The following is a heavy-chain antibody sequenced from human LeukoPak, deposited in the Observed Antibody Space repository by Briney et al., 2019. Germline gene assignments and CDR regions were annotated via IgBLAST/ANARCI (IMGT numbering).Heavy chain of an antibody. J-gene: IGHJ4*02. CDR1: GFIFTDYW. Sequence: GGSMRLSCAASGFIFTDYWMHWVRQAPGKGLEWVSTLSTSGAATYYADSVKGRFTISRDNSQNTLYLQMNSLRAEDTAVYYCAKKGYAGSGTHSYYFDYWGQGALVTVSS. D-gene: IGHD3-10*01. CDR3: AKKGYAGSGTHSYYFDY. V-gene: IGHV3-23*01. CDR2: LSTSGAAT.